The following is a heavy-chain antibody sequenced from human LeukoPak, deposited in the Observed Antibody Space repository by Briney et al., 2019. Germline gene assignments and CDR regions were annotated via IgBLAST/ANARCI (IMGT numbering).Heavy chain of an antibody. V-gene: IGHV3-7*01. CDR3: AKETRGYYDS. Sequence: GGSLRLSCAASGFTFTSYWMSWVRQAPGKGLEWVANIKYDGSERNSVDSVKGRFTISRDNAKNSLYLQMNSLRVEDTAVYYCAKETRGYYDSWGQGTLVTVSS. CDR2: IKYDGSER. CDR1: GFTFTSYW. J-gene: IGHJ4*02.